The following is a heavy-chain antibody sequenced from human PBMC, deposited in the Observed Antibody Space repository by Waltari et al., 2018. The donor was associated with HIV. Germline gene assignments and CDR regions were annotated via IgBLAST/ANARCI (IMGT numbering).Heavy chain of an antibody. CDR1: GYTFTGHY. Sequence: QVQLVQSGAEVKKPGASVKISCKSSGYTFTGHYLHLLRQAPGQGLEWMGWINPDNGGTKYAQKFQGRVTMTRDTSISTAYMELSRLRSDDTAVYYCARDICNGGSCYSYYFDYWGQGTLVTVSS. CDR2: INPDNGGT. J-gene: IGHJ4*02. CDR3: ARDICNGGSCYSYYFDY. V-gene: IGHV1-2*02. D-gene: IGHD2-15*01.